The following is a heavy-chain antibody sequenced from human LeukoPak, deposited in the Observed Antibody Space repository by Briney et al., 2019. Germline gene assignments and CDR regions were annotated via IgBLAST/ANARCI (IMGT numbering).Heavy chain of an antibody. Sequence: PGGSLRLSCAGAGFAFATYAMSWVRQPPGMGLEWVSSISADGQVTYYADSVEDRSTASRDNSKSTLYLQLNSLRAEDTATYYCARDPYNTILYRLAHWGQGTLVTVSS. CDR3: ARDPYNTILYRLAH. CDR1: GFAFATYA. J-gene: IGHJ4*02. V-gene: IGHV3-23*01. D-gene: IGHD3-10*01. CDR2: ISADGQVT.